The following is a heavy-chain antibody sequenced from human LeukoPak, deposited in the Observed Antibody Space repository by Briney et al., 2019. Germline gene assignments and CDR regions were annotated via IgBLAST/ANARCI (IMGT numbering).Heavy chain of an antibody. J-gene: IGHJ4*02. CDR2: IYYSGST. CDR1: GGSISSSSYY. CDR3: ARQGYSDFSSRPFDY. Sequence: PSETLSLTCTVSGGSISSSSYYWGWIRQPPGKGLEWIGSIYYSGSTYYNPSLKSRVTISVDTSKNQFSLRLNSVNAADTAVFYCARQGYSDFSSRPFDYWSQGTLVTVSS. V-gene: IGHV4-39*01. D-gene: IGHD1-26*01.